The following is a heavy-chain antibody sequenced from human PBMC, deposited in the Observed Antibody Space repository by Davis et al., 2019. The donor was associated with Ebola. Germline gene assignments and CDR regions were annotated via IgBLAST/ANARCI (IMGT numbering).Heavy chain of an antibody. V-gene: IGHV3-74*01. J-gene: IGHJ6*02. CDR3: ARELVGIAARDYYYYYGMDV. CDR1: GFTFSSYY. Sequence: GESLKISCAASGFTFSSYYLHWVRQAPGKGLVWVSRINSDGSSTTYADSVKGRFTISRDNAKNTLYLQMNSLRAEDTAVYYCARELVGIAARDYYYYYGMDVWGQGTTVTVSS. CDR2: INSDGSST. D-gene: IGHD6-6*01.